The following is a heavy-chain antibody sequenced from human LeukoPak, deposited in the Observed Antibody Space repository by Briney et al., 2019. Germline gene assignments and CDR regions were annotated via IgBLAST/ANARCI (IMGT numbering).Heavy chain of an antibody. CDR3: AREPPYYYDSSGSPL. CDR2: IYTSGST. D-gene: IGHD3-22*01. V-gene: IGHV4-61*02. J-gene: IGHJ4*02. Sequence: SQTLSLTCTVSGGSISSGCYYWSWIRQPAGKGLEWIGRIYTSGSTNYNPSLKSRVTISVDTSKNQFSLKLSSVTAADTAVYYCAREPPYYYDSSGSPLWGQGTLVTVSS. CDR1: GGSISSGCYY.